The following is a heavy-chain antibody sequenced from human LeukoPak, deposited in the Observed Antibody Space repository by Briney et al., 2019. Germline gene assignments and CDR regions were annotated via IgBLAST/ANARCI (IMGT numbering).Heavy chain of an antibody. Sequence: ASVKVSCKASGYILTDYYMHWVRQAPGQGLEWMGWINPNSGDTNYAQKFQGRVTMTRDTSISTVYMELRRLRYDDTAAYYCARGPLEYCSGGTCYSGRNWFDPWGQGTLVTVSS. CDR1: GYILTDYY. CDR3: ARGPLEYCSGGTCYSGRNWFDP. D-gene: IGHD2-15*01. V-gene: IGHV1-2*02. J-gene: IGHJ5*02. CDR2: INPNSGDT.